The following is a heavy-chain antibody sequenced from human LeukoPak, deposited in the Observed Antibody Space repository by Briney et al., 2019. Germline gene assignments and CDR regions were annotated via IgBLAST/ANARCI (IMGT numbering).Heavy chain of an antibody. J-gene: IGHJ4*02. D-gene: IGHD6-19*01. CDR2: IYHSGST. CDR1: GGSISSSNW. Sequence: PSETLSLTCAVSGGSISSSNWWSWVRQPPGKGLEWIGEIYHSGSTNYNPSLKSRVTISVDKSKNQFSLKLSSVTAADTAVYYCARFSSGWSLYYFDYWGQGTLVTVSS. V-gene: IGHV4-4*02. CDR3: ARFSSGWSLYYFDY.